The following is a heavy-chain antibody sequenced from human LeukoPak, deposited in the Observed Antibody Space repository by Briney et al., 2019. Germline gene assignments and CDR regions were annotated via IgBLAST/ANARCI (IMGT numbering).Heavy chain of an antibody. V-gene: IGHV1-3*01. J-gene: IGHJ4*02. D-gene: IGHD2-2*01. CDR2: INAGNGNT. CDR3: ARGDLVVPAAMDY. Sequence: GASVKVSCKASGYTFTSYAMHWVRQAPGQRLEWMGWINAGNGNTKYSQKFQGRVTITRDTSASTAYMELSSLRSEDTAVYYCARGDLVVPAAMDYWGQGTLVTVSS. CDR1: GYTFTSYA.